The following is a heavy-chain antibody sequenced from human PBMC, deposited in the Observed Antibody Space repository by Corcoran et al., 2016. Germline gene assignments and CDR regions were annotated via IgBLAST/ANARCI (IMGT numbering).Heavy chain of an antibody. V-gene: IGHV5-51*01. CDR3: AIHPDSGSGSVEDYDALDM. D-gene: IGHD3-10*01. Sequence: EVQLVQSGAEVKEPGESLKISCKCSGYRFTTYWIAWVRQMPGKGLEWMGITHPGYSDTRYSPSFQGQVTISADKSTSTTYLQWTSLKASDTAMYYCAIHPDSGSGSVEDYDALDMWGQGTMVTVSS. J-gene: IGHJ3*02. CDR2: THPGYSDT. CDR1: GYRFTTYW.